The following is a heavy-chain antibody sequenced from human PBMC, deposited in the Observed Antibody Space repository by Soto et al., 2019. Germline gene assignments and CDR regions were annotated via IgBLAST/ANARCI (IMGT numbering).Heavy chain of an antibody. CDR1: GYSVSNYW. Sequence: GESLKISCKGSGYSVSNYWIGWVRQMPGKGLEWMGIIYPGDSDTRYSPSFQGQVTISADTSISTAYLQWSSLKAADTAIYYCARAITGTLNPRHFDYWAQGTLVTVSS. D-gene: IGHD1-20*01. CDR3: ARAITGTLNPRHFDY. V-gene: IGHV5-51*01. CDR2: IYPGDSDT. J-gene: IGHJ4*02.